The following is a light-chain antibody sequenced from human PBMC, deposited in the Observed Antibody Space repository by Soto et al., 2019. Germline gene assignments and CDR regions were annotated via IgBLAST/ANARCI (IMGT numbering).Light chain of an antibody. CDR2: WAS. Sequence: DIVMTQSPDSLAVSLGERATVNCKSSQSVLSSSDNKNYLAWYQQKLGQPPKLLIYWASTRESGVPDRFSGSGSGTDFTPTISSLQAEDVAVYYCQQYYSAPYTFGQGTKLGIK. CDR1: QSVLSSSDNKNY. CDR3: QQYYSAPYT. J-gene: IGKJ2*01. V-gene: IGKV4-1*01.